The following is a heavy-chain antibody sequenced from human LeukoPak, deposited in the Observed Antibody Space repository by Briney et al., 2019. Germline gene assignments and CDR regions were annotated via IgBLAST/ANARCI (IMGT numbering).Heavy chain of an antibody. CDR2: ISYSGST. CDR1: GGSISTNY. J-gene: IGHJ4*02. V-gene: IGHV4-59*01. CDR3: ARDRTALY. D-gene: IGHD2-21*02. Sequence: PSETLSLTCTVSGGSISTNYWIWIRQPPGKGLEWIGYISYSGSTNYNPSLKSQVTMSVDTSKNEFSLNLSSVTAADTAVYYCARDRTALYWGQGTLVTVSS.